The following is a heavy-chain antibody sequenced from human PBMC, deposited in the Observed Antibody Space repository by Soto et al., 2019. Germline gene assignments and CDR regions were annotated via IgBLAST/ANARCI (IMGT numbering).Heavy chain of an antibody. CDR3: ARADPAASVGY. J-gene: IGHJ4*02. Sequence: SETLSLTGTVSGGSMSSHYWTWLRQSPGKGLEWIGYISYSGSTYYNPSLKSRVSISADTSKNQFSLRMNSMIAADTAVYYCARADPAASVGYWGQGTLVTVSS. D-gene: IGHD2-2*01. CDR1: GGSMSSHY. CDR2: ISYSGST. V-gene: IGHV4-59*11.